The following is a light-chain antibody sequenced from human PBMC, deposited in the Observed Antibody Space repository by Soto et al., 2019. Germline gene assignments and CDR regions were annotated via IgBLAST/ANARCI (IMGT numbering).Light chain of an antibody. Sequence: IQLTQSPSSLSASVGDRVTITCRASQDIAIYLAWYQQKPGEAPKLLIYAASTLYGGVPSRFSGSGSGTDFALTITSLQAEDFATYYCQQFDDLPLTFGGGTKVDI. CDR1: QDIAIY. V-gene: IGKV1-9*01. CDR3: QQFDDLPLT. J-gene: IGKJ4*01. CDR2: AAS.